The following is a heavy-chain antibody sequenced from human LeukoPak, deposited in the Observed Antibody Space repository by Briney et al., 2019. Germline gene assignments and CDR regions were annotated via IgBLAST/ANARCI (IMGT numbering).Heavy chain of an antibody. CDR1: GYTFSQDW. J-gene: IGHJ4*02. CDR3: SKYNAYDGLDY. Sequence: GGSLRLSCAGSGYTFSQDWMSWVRQVPGKGLEWLGLIRNKIDGGTTDYAVTVKDGFTISRDDSKNTLYLQMNSLNGGDTAVYYCSKYNAYDGLDYWGQGTLVTVSS. V-gene: IGHV3-15*01. CDR2: IRNKIDGGTT. D-gene: IGHD1-1*01.